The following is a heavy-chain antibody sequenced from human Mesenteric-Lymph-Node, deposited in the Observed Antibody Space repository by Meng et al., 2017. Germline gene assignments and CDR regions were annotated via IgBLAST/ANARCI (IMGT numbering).Heavy chain of an antibody. CDR1: GNTFTGYH. J-gene: IGHJ4*02. D-gene: IGHD1-26*01. CDR2: INPNGGGK. Sequence: VELGRSWGGVKQPGAAGKVSCQASGNTFTGYHMHWGRQAPGQGLEWMGWINPNGGGKSYAQNFQGRVTMTRDTSTSTVYMELSSLKSEDTAVYYCARRGVGASTGYFDYWGQGTLVTVSS. V-gene: IGHV1-46*01. CDR3: ARRGVGASTGYFDY.